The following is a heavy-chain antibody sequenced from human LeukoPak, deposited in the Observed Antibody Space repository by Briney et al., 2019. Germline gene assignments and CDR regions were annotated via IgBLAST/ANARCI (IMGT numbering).Heavy chain of an antibody. Sequence: GRSLRLSCAASGFTFSSYGMHWVRKAPGKGLEWVAVISYDGSNKYYADSVKGRFTISRDNSKNTLYLQMNSLRAEDTAVYYCARTSSGWFDPWGQGTLVTVSS. CDR1: GFTFSSYG. D-gene: IGHD6-19*01. CDR3: ARTSSGWFDP. V-gene: IGHV3-30*03. J-gene: IGHJ5*02. CDR2: ISYDGSNK.